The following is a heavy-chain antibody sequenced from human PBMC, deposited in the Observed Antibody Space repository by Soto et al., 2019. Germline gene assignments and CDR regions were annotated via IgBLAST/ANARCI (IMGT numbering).Heavy chain of an antibody. J-gene: IGHJ4*02. Sequence: ASVKVSCKASGGTFSSYAISWVRQAPGQGLEWMGGIIPIFGTANYAQKFQGRVTITADESTSTAYMELSSLRSEDTAVYYCARSKEAAKNWGQVFDYWGQGTLDNVSS. CDR2: IIPIFGTA. D-gene: IGHD2-15*01. CDR1: GGTFSSYA. CDR3: ARSKEAAKNWGQVFDY. V-gene: IGHV1-69*13.